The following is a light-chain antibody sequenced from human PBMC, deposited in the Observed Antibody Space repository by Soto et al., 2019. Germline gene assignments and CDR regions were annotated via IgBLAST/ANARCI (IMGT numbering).Light chain of an antibody. V-gene: IGKV3-15*01. Sequence: DKLMSQSPATLSVSPGERVTLSCRASQNIHNHMSWFLQKPGQTPRLLIYDAIIRAPDVPARFSGSWSGTEFTLTINSLQSDDFASYYCLQHNTYPLTFGGGTRWIS. CDR1: QNIHNH. CDR2: DAI. CDR3: LQHNTYPLT. J-gene: IGKJ4*01.